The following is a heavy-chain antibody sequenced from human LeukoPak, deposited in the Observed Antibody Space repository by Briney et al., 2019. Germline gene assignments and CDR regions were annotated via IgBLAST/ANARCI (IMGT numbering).Heavy chain of an antibody. CDR3: ARDRHGYSSSWSFDI. V-gene: IGHV4-39*07. Sequence: PPETLSLTCIVSGGSISSSSSYWGWIRQPPGKGLEWIGSISYGGSPYYTPSLKSRVTISVDTSKNQFSLKLRSVTAADTAVYYCARDRHGYSSSWSFDIWGQGTVVSVSS. J-gene: IGHJ3*02. CDR2: ISYGGSP. D-gene: IGHD6-13*01. CDR1: GGSISSSSSY.